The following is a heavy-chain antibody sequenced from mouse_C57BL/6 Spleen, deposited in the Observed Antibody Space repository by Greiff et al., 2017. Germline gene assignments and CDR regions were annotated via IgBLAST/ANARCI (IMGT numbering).Heavy chain of an antibody. Sequence: VQLQQSGAALVRPGASVTLSCKASGYTFTDYEMHWVKQTPVPGLEWIGAIDPETGGTAYNHKFKGKAILTADKSSSTAYMERRSLTSEDSAVYYWTRGWDGAMDYWGQGTSVTVSS. V-gene: IGHV1-15*01. CDR3: TRGWDGAMDY. D-gene: IGHD4-1*01. CDR1: GYTFTDYE. J-gene: IGHJ4*01. CDR2: IDPETGGT.